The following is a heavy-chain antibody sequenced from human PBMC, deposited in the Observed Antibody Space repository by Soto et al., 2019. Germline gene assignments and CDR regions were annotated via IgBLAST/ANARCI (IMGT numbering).Heavy chain of an antibody. CDR2: VTHDGTER. CDR1: GFTLSGHG. D-gene: IGHD3-10*01. Sequence: QVQLVASGGGVVQPGRSLSLSCAASGFTLSGHGLHWVRQAPGKGLEWVAVVTHDGTERHYPDSVKGRFTITRDISKNTFYLQMNSLIVEDTAMYYCAREKNSGYYRTVDYWGQGTLVTVSS. J-gene: IGHJ4*02. V-gene: IGHV3-30*03. CDR3: AREKNSGYYRTVDY.